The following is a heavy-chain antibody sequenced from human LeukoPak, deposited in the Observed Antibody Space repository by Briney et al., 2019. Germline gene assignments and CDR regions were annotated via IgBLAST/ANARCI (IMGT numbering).Heavy chain of an antibody. Sequence: GGSLRLSCAASGFTFSSYAMHWVRQAPGKGLEYVSAISSNGGSTYYANSVKGRFTISRDNSKNTLYLQMGSLRAEDMAVYYWARGFGRASLLGGLDYWGQGTLVTVSS. J-gene: IGHJ4*02. CDR3: ARGFGRASLLGGLDY. D-gene: IGHD3-16*01. CDR2: ISSNGGST. CDR1: GFTFSSYA. V-gene: IGHV3-64*01.